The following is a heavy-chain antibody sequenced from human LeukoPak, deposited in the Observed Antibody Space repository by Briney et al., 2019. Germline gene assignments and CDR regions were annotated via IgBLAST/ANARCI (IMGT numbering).Heavy chain of an antibody. CDR2: ISGSGGST. V-gene: IGHV3-23*01. CDR1: GFTFSSYA. Sequence: PGGSLRLSCAASGFTFSSYAMSWVRQAPGKGLEWVSAISGSGGSTNYADSVKGRFTISRDNSKNTLYLQMNSLRAEDTAVYYCAKVPPREYSSSGDYWGQGTLVTVSS. D-gene: IGHD6-6*01. J-gene: IGHJ4*02. CDR3: AKVPPREYSSSGDY.